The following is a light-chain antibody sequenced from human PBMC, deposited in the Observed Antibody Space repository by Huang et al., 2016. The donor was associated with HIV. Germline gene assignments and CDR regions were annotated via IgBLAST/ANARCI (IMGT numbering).Light chain of an antibody. CDR2: DAS. CDR3: QQYYTIRA. Sequence: DIQMTQSPSSLSASVGDRVPITCRASQGISNSLAWYQPKPGKAPKLLLYDASKLESGVPFRFSGSGSGTNYTLTISSLQPEDSATYYCQQYYTIRAFGQGTKVEVK. V-gene: IGKV1-NL1*01. CDR1: QGISNS. J-gene: IGKJ1*01.